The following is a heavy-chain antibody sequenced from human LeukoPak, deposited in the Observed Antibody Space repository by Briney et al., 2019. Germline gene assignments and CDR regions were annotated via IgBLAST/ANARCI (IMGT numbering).Heavy chain of an antibody. D-gene: IGHD3-9*01. J-gene: IGHJ5*02. V-gene: IGHV1-68*01. CDR3: YSKGRLGWRVVNWFDT. CDR1: GYTFTYCS. CDR2: ITLYNGNT. Sequence: ASVNVSSTASGYTFTYCSLHSLQQAPGQGLERMRWITLYNGNTNYAKKLHGRVTITRDMSLRTAYIELSSLRFRDAILTGYYSKGRLGWRVVNWFDTWGQGTLVTVSS.